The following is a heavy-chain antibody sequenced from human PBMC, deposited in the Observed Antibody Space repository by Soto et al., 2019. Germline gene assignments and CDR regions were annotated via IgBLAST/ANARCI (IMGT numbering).Heavy chain of an antibody. Sequence: GGSLRLSCAASGFTVSSNYMTWVRQAPGKGLEWVSVIYSGGNTYYADTVKGRFTISRDNSKNTVYLQMSSLRAEDTALYYCARALTFYYNMDVWGKGTTVTVSS. V-gene: IGHV3-66*01. D-gene: IGHD3-16*01. CDR1: GFTVSSNY. CDR2: IYSGGNT. CDR3: ARALTFYYNMDV. J-gene: IGHJ6*03.